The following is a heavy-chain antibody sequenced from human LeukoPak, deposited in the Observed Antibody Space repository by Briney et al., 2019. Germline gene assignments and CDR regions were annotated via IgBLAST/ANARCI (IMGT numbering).Heavy chain of an antibody. CDR1: GFTFSSYG. J-gene: IGHJ4*02. Sequence: PGRSLRLSCAASGFTFSSYGMHWVRQAPGKGLEWVAAIRYAGSNKYYVDSVKGRFTISRDNSKNTLYLQMNSRRAEDTAVHYCARDGNGYRPSYYFDYWGQGTLVTVSS. CDR2: IRYAGSNK. D-gene: IGHD2-15*01. V-gene: IGHV3-33*01. CDR3: ARDGNGYRPSYYFDY.